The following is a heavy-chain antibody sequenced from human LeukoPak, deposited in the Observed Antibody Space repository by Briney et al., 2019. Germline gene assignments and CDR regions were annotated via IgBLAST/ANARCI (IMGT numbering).Heavy chain of an antibody. D-gene: IGHD4-17*01. CDR3: AKQSYGDYIDY. Sequence: GWSLRLSCAASGFTFSTYALHWVRQAPGRGLEWVAVISYDDGSNKYYADSVKGRFTISRDNSKNTLYLQMNSLRAEDTAVYYCAKQSYGDYIDYWGQGTLVTVSS. V-gene: IGHV3-30*04. CDR1: GFTFSTYA. J-gene: IGHJ4*02. CDR2: ISYDDGSNK.